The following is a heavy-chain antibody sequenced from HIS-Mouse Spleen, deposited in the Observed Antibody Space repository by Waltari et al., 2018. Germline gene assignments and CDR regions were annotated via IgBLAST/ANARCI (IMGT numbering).Heavy chain of an antibody. CDR1: GGSISSSSYY. V-gene: IGHV4-39*07. J-gene: IGHJ2*01. Sequence: QLQLQESGPGLVKPSETLSLTCTVSGGSISSSSYYWGWIRQPPGQGLGWIGSIYYSGATDTNPYLIGRDTISVDTSKNQCSLKLSSVTAADTAVYYCAREIPYSSSWYDWYFDLWGRGTLVTVSS. CDR3: AREIPYSSSWYDWYFDL. CDR2: IYYSGAT. D-gene: IGHD6-13*01.